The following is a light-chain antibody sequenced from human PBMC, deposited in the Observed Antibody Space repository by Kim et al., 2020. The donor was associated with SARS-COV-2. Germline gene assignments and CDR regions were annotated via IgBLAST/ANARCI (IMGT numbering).Light chain of an antibody. V-gene: IGLV6-57*01. CDR2: EDN. CDR1: SGSIASNY. Sequence: NFMLTQPHSASESPGKTVTISCTRSSGSIASNYVQWYQQRPGSSPTTVIYEDNERPSGVPDRFSGSIDSSSNSATLIISGLNTEDEADYYCQSYDSSNQVFGGGTQLNVL. J-gene: IGLJ7*01. CDR3: QSYDSSNQV.